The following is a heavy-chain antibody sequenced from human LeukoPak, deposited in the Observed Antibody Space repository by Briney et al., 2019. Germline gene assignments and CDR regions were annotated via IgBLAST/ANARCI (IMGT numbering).Heavy chain of an antibody. Sequence: GGSLRLSCAASGFTFSNAWMSWVRQAPGKGLEWVGRIKTKTDGGTTDYAAPVKGRFTISRDDSRNTRYLQMNSLKTEDTAVYYCTTDRAVAGFDYWGQGALVTVSS. J-gene: IGHJ4*02. D-gene: IGHD6-19*01. CDR2: IKTKTDGGTT. CDR1: GFTFSNAW. CDR3: TTDRAVAGFDY. V-gene: IGHV3-15*01.